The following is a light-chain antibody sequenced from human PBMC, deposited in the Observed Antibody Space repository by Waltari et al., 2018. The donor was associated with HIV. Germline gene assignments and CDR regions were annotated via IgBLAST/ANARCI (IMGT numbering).Light chain of an antibody. CDR1: QSISAK. J-gene: IGKJ2*01. V-gene: IGKV3-15*01. Sequence: EIVMTQSTPTLSVSPGQRVNLSCRASQSISAKVAWYQQRPGQAPRLLIYEAATRPTGIPARFSGSGSGTEFTLTISSLQSEDFATYFCQQYDDGPRGITFGQGTMLEIK. CDR2: EAA. CDR3: QQYDDGPRGIT.